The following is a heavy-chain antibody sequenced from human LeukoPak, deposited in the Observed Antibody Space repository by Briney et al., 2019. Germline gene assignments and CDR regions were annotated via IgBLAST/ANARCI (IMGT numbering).Heavy chain of an antibody. CDR2: INHSGTT. Sequence: PSETLSLTCVVSSGSLSTYYWSCIRQAPGKGLEWIGEINHSGTTNYNPSLKSRVTIPVDTSKNQFSLKVSSVTAADTAVYYCARSRRSWDAFDIWGQGTMVTISS. J-gene: IGHJ3*02. CDR3: ARSRRSWDAFDI. CDR1: SGSLSTYY. V-gene: IGHV4-34*01. D-gene: IGHD1-26*01.